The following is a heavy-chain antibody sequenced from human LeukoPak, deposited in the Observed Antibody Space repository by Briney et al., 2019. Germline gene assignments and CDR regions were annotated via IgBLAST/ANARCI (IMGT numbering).Heavy chain of an antibody. Sequence: TGGSLRLSCAASGFTFSSYSMNWVRQAPGKGLEWVSSISSSSSYIYYADSVKGRFTISRDNAKNSLYLQMDSLRAEDTAVYYCARGEPYYYYMDVWGKGTTVTVSS. CDR2: ISSSSSYI. D-gene: IGHD1-26*01. CDR1: GFTFSSYS. J-gene: IGHJ6*03. CDR3: ARGEPYYYYMDV. V-gene: IGHV3-21*01.